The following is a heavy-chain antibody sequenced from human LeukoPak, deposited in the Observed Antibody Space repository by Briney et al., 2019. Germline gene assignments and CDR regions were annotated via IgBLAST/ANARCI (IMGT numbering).Heavy chain of an antibody. J-gene: IGHJ5*02. CDR3: ARDKREYLPEALRFLEWFPGFDP. V-gene: IGHV4-30-4*02. CDR1: GGSISSGDYY. Sequence: SETLSLTCTVSGGSISSGDYYWSWIRQPPGKGLEWIGYIYYSGSTYYNPSLKSRVTISVDTSKNQFSLKLSSVTAADTAVYYCARDKREYLPEALRFLEWFPGFDPWGQGTLVTVSS. CDR2: IYYSGST. D-gene: IGHD3-3*01.